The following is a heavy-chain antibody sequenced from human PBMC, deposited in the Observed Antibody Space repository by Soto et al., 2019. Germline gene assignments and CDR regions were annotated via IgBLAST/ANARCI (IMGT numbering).Heavy chain of an antibody. CDR2: ISYDGSNK. D-gene: IGHD6-13*01. V-gene: IGHV3-30*04. CDR3: ASTPASSSWNWFDP. CDR1: GFTFSSYA. Sequence: GGSLRLSCAASGFTFSSYAMHWVRQAPGKGLEWVAVISYDGSNKYYTDSVKGRFTISRDNSKNTLYLQMNSLRAEDTAVYYWASTPASSSWNWFDPWGQGTLVTVSS. J-gene: IGHJ5*02.